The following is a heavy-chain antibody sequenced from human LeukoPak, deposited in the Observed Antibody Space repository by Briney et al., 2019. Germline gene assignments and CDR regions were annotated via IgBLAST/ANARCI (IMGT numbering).Heavy chain of an antibody. D-gene: IGHD3-22*01. CDR1: GGSISSSNW. CDR2: IYHSGST. CDR3: ASTYDSSGYYRDAFDI. J-gene: IGHJ3*02. Sequence: SETLSLTCAVSGGSISSSNWWSWVRQPPGKGLEWIGEIYHSGSTNYNPSLRSRVTISVDKSKNQFSLKLSSVTAADTAVYYCASTYDSSGYYRDAFDIWGQGTMVTVSS. V-gene: IGHV4-4*02.